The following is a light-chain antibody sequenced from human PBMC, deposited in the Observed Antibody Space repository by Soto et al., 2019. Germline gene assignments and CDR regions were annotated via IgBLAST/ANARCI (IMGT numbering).Light chain of an antibody. CDR1: QSVGRT. V-gene: IGKV3-15*01. J-gene: IGKJ2*01. Sequence: EIVMTQSPATLSVSPGERATLFCRASQSVGRTLAWYQQKPGQSPRLLVYGASTRANGTPASFSGSGSGTEFTLTISSLQSEDVAVYYCQQYNQWPPYTFGQGTNVEIK. CDR2: GAS. CDR3: QQYNQWPPYT.